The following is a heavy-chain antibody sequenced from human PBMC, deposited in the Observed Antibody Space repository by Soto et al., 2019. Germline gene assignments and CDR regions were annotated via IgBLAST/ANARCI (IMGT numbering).Heavy chain of an antibody. Sequence: GESLKISCKVSGYSFSNYWIGWVRQMPGKGLEWMGIIYPGDSDTRYSPSFQGQVTISGDKSTSTAYLQWSSLKASDSAIYYCARGRQIRGSGYHGMDVWGQGTTVTVSS. J-gene: IGHJ6*02. D-gene: IGHD5-12*01. CDR1: GYSFSNYW. V-gene: IGHV5-51*01. CDR2: IYPGDSDT. CDR3: ARGRQIRGSGYHGMDV.